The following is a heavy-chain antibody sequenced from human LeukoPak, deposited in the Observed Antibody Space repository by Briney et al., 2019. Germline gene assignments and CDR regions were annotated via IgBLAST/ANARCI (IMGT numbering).Heavy chain of an antibody. J-gene: IGHJ4*02. V-gene: IGHV1-2*02. D-gene: IGHD3-3*01. CDR3: AREGSDPTIFGVVNYLDC. CDR2: INPNSGGT. Sequence: ASVKVSCKASGYTFTGYYMHWVRQAPGQGLEWVGWINPNSGGTNYAQKFQGRVTMTRDTSISTAYEELSRLRSDDTAVYYCAREGSDPTIFGVVNYLDCWGQGTLVTVSS. CDR1: GYTFTGYY.